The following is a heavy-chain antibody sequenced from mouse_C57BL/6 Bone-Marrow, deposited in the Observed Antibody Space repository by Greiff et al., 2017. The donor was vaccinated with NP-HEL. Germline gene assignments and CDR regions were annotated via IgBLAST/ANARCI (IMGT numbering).Heavy chain of an antibody. CDR1: GFTFSDYG. Sequence: EVMLVESGGGLVKPGGSLKLSCAASGFTFSDYGMHWVRQAPEKGLEWVAYISSGSSTIYYAETVKGRFTFSRDKAKNTLFLQMTSLRSEDSSMDYCARRDYVLAYWGQGTLVTVSA. J-gene: IGHJ3*01. CDR3: ARRDYVLAY. V-gene: IGHV5-17*01. CDR2: ISSGSSTI. D-gene: IGHD2-4*01.